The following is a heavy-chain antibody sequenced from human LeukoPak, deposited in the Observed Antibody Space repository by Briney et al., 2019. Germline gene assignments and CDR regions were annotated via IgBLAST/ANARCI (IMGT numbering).Heavy chain of an antibody. Sequence: GGSLRLSCVASGFTVSSKYMSWVRQAQGKGLEWVSVIYSDGRTYYGDSVKGRFTISRDNSKNMLYLQMNSLRAEDTAVYYCARDPYDSSGYDYWGQGTLVTVSS. CDR3: ARDPYDSSGYDY. CDR1: GFTVSSKY. V-gene: IGHV3-53*01. J-gene: IGHJ4*02. CDR2: IYSDGRT. D-gene: IGHD3-22*01.